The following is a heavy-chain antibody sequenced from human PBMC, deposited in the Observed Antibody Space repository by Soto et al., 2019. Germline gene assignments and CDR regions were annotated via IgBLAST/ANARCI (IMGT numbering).Heavy chain of an antibody. CDR1: GFTFSSYS. Sequence: EVQLVESGGGLVQPGGSLRLSCAASGFTFSSYSMNWVRQAPGKGLEWVSYISSSSSTIYYADSVKGRFTISRDNAKNSLYLQVNSLRDEDTAVYYCARDLFRGYGDYWGQGTLVTVSS. D-gene: IGHD1-1*01. CDR3: ARDLFRGYGDY. CDR2: ISSSSSTI. V-gene: IGHV3-48*02. J-gene: IGHJ4*02.